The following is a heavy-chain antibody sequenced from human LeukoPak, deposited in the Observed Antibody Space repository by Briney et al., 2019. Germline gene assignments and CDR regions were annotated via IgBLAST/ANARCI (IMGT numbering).Heavy chain of an antibody. D-gene: IGHD2-8*02. V-gene: IGHV4-39*01. J-gene: IGHJ3*01. CDR2: IYYYGGT. CDR3: ARNRTTTGVIERVDVFDV. Sequence: SETLSLTCTVSGDSISIRSYYLGWIRQPPGKGLEWIGSIYYYGGTYYNPSLKSRITISVDTSKSQISPKLSSLTAADTAVYYFARNRTTTGVIERVDVFDVWGQGTIVTVSS. CDR1: GDSISIRSYY.